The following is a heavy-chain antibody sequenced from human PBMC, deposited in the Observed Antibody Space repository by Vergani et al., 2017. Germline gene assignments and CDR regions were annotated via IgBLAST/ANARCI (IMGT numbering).Heavy chain of an antibody. CDR1: GGTFSSYA. J-gene: IGHJ6*03. Sequence: QVQLVQSGAEVKKPGSSVKVSCKASGGTFSSYAISWVRQAPGQGLEWMGRIIPIFGTANYAQKFQGRVTITADESTSTAYMELSSLRAEDTAVYYCARIGIAVAGGPPYYYYYYMDVWGKGTTVTVSS. CDR2: IIPIFGTA. CDR3: ARIGIAVAGGPPYYYYYYMDV. V-gene: IGHV1-69*18. D-gene: IGHD6-19*01.